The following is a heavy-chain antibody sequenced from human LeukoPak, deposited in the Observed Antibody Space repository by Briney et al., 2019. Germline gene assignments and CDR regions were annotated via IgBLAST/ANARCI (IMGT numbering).Heavy chain of an antibody. V-gene: IGHV3-15*01. Sequence: PGGSLRLSCAASGFTFSNAWMSWVRQAPGKGLEWVGRIKSKTDGGTTDYAAPVKGRFTISRDDSKNTLYLQMNSLKTEDTAVYYCTTEAYYDILTGYRYYYYGMDVWGKGTTVTVFS. J-gene: IGHJ6*04. D-gene: IGHD3-9*01. CDR2: IKSKTDGGTT. CDR3: TTEAYYDILTGYRYYYYGMDV. CDR1: GFTFSNAW.